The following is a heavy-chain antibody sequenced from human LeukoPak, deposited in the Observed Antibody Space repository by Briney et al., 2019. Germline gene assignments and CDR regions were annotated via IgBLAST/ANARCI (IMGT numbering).Heavy chain of an antibody. V-gene: IGHV3-7*01. J-gene: IGHJ6*02. CDR1: GFTFSSYW. CDR3: ARDPRRSSSWLSYYYGMDV. CDR2: IKQDGSEK. D-gene: IGHD6-13*01. Sequence: GGSLRLSCAASGFTFSSYWMSWVRQAPGKGLEWVANIKQDGSEKYYVDSVKGRFTISRDNAKNSLYLQMNSQRAEDTAVYYCARDPRRSSSWLSYYYGMDVWGQGTTVTVSS.